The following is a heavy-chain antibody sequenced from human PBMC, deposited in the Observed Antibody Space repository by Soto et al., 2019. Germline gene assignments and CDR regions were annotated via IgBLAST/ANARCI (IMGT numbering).Heavy chain of an antibody. CDR1: GFTFSSYW. J-gene: IGHJ4*02. D-gene: IGHD3-10*01. V-gene: IGHV3-7*04. CDR3: ARATGADKEDY. Sequence: EVQLVESGGGLVQPGGSLRLSCAASGFTFSSYWMSWVRQAPGKGLEWVANIKEDGSERYYLDSVKGRFTISRDNAKNSLYLQMDSLRAEDTAVYYWARATGADKEDYWGQGTLVTVSS. CDR2: IKEDGSER.